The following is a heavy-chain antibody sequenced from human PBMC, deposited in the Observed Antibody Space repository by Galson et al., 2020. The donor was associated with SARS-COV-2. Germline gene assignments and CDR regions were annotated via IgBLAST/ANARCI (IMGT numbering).Heavy chain of an antibody. D-gene: IGHD2-21*01. CDR2: ISTSGST. CDR3: ASHRFEDYYSLDY. J-gene: IGHJ4*02. CDR1: GFSVSRNY. V-gene: IGHV3-53*01. Sequence: GSLRLSCAVSGFSVSRNYMSWVRQAPGKGLEWVSVISTSGSTYYADFVKGRFTISRDNSKNMVYLQVNSLRAEDTAVYYCASHRFEDYYSLDYWGQGTLVTVSS.